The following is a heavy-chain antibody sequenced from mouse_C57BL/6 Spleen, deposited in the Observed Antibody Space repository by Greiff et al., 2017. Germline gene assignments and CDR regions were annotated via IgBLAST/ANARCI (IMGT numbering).Heavy chain of an antibody. CDR3: ASPIYYYGSSSGAMDY. CDR2: ISSGSSTI. D-gene: IGHD1-1*01. V-gene: IGHV5-17*01. Sequence: EVQLVESGGGLVKPGGSLKLSCAASGFTFSDYGMHWVRQAPEKGLEWVAYISSGSSTIYYADTVKGRFTISRDNAKNTLFLQMTSLRSEDTAMYYCASPIYYYGSSSGAMDYWGQGTSVTVSS. J-gene: IGHJ4*01. CDR1: GFTFSDYG.